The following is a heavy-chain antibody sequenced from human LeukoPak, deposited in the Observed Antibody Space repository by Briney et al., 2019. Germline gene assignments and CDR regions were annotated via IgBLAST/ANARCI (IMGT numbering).Heavy chain of an antibody. V-gene: IGHV4-39*01. J-gene: IGHJ4*02. D-gene: IGHD1-26*01. CDR2: IYYSGST. CDR1: GGSISSSSYY. CDR3: ARAPLVIVGTTTFDC. Sequence: SETLSLTCTVSGGSISSSSYYWGWTRQPPGKGLGWLGSIYYSGSTYYNPSFKSRVTISVDTSKNQFSLKLSSVTAADTAVYYCARAPLVIVGTTTFDCWGQGTLVTVSS.